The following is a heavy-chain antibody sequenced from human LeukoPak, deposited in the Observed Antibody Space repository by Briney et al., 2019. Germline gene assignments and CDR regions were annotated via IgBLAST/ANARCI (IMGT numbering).Heavy chain of an antibody. V-gene: IGHV3-7*03. CDR2: IKLDGSEK. CDR3: ARDQYDTWSRRGNFDS. CDR1: GFTFGKYW. D-gene: IGHD3-3*01. J-gene: IGHJ4*02. Sequence: GSLRLSCVASGFTFGKYWMSWVRQAPGKGLEWVANIKLDGSEKNYVDSVKGRFTISRDNTKNSLYLQMNSLRVEDTAVFYCARDQYDTWSRRGNFDSWGQGTLVIVSS.